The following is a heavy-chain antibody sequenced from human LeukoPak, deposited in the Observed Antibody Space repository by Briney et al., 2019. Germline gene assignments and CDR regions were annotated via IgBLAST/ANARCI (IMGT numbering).Heavy chain of an antibody. CDR2: IYSGGST. CDR1: GFTVSSNY. D-gene: IGHD6-13*01. V-gene: IGHV3-53*01. J-gene: IGHJ6*04. Sequence: GGSLRFSCAASGFTVSSNYMSGVRQAPGKGLEWVSVIYSGGSTYYADSVKGRFTISRDNSKNTLYLQMNSLRAEDTAVYYCARDPGGQQLEYGMDVWGKGNTVTVSS. CDR3: ARDPGGQQLEYGMDV.